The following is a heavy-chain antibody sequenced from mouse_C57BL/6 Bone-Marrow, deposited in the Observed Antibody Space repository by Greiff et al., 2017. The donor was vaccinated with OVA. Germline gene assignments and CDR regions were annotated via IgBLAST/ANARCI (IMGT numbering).Heavy chain of an antibody. Sequence: VQLQQSGAELVRPGASVKLSCTASGFNIKDDYMHWVKQRPEQGLEWIGWIDPENGDTEYASKFQGKATITADTSSSTAYMQLSSLTSEDSAVYYCAREAPYYAMDYWGQGTSVTVSS. CDR3: AREAPYYAMDY. J-gene: IGHJ4*01. CDR1: GFNIKDDY. V-gene: IGHV14-4*01. CDR2: IDPENGDT.